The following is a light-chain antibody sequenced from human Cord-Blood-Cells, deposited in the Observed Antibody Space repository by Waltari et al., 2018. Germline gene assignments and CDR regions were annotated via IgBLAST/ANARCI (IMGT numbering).Light chain of an antibody. CDR2: DAS. CDR1: QDISNY. J-gene: IGKJ2*01. V-gene: IGKV1-33*01. Sequence: DIQMTQSPSSLSASVGDRVTITCQASQDISNYVNWYQQKPGKAPKPLIYDASNLETGVPSRFSGSGSGTDFTFTISSLQPEDIATYYCQQYDNLPYTFGQGTKLEIK. CDR3: QQYDNLPYT.